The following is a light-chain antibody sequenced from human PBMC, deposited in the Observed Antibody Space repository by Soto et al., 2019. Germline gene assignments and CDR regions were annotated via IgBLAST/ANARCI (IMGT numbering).Light chain of an antibody. CDR1: SSDVGGYDF. V-gene: IGLV2-14*01. Sequence: QSALTQPASVSGSPGQSITISCTGTSSDVGGYDFVSWYQQHPGKAPKLMIYEVSNRPSGVSNRFSGSKSGNTASLTISGLQAEYEADYHCSSYTSSSTVVFGGGTKLTVL. J-gene: IGLJ2*01. CDR3: SSYTSSSTVV. CDR2: EVS.